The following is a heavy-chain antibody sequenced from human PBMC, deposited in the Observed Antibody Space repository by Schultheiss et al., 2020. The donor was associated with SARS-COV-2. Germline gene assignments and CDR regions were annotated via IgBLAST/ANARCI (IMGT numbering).Heavy chain of an antibody. J-gene: IGHJ6*02. V-gene: IGHV4-34*01. CDR1: GGSLSGYY. D-gene: IGHD7-27*01. CDR2: INHSGST. CDR3: ARDQTAGDDPDYYYYYGMDV. Sequence: SQTLSLTCVVYGGSLSGYYWSWIRQPPGKGLEWIGEINHSGSTNYNPSLKSRVTISVDTSKNQFSLKLSSVTAEDTAVYYCARDQTAGDDPDYYYYYGMDVWGQGTTVTVSS.